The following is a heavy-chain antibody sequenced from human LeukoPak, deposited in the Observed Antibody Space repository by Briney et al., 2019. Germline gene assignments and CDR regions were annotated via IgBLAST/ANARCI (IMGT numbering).Heavy chain of an antibody. J-gene: IGHJ4*02. V-gene: IGHV3-23*01. CDR3: ASSRYDSSGYYGIIGY. CDR2: ISGSGGST. CDR1: GFTFSSYS. D-gene: IGHD3-22*01. Sequence: GGSLRLSCAASGFTFSSYSMNWVRQAPGKGLEWVSAISGSGGSTYYADSVKGRFTISRDNAENSLYLQMNSLRAEDTALYYCASSRYDSSGYYGIIGYWGQGTLVTVSS.